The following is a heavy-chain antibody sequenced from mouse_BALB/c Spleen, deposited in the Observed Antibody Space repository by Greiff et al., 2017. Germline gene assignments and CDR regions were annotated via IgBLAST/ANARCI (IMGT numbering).Heavy chain of an antibody. CDR2: INPSSGYT. J-gene: IGHJ3*01. V-gene: IGHV1-4*01. D-gene: IGHD2-1*01. CDR1: GYTFTSYT. CDR3: ARYGNYLAWFAY. Sequence: VQLQQSGAELARPGASVKMSCKASGYTFTSYTMHWVKQRPGQGLEWIGYINPSSGYTNYNQKFKDKDTLTADKSSSTAYMQLSSLTSEDSAVYYCARYGNYLAWFAYWGQGTLVTVSA.